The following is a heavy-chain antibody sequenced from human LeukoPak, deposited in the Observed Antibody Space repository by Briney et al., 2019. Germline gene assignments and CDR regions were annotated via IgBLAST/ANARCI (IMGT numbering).Heavy chain of an antibody. CDR3: ARRGPFPSFQVGYFDY. CDR2: IYYSGST. D-gene: IGHD2-15*01. Sequence: PSETLSLTCTVSGGSISSYYWSWIRQPPGKGLEWIGYIYYSGSTNYNPSLKSRVTISVDTSKNQFSLKLSSVTAADTAVYYCARRGPFPSFQVGYFDYWGQGTLVTVSS. CDR1: GGSISSYY. V-gene: IGHV4-59*08. J-gene: IGHJ4*02.